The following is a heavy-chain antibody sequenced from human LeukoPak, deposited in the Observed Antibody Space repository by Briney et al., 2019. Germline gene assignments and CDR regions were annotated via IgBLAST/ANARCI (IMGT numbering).Heavy chain of an antibody. V-gene: IGHV4-59*02. Sequence: SETLSLTCSVSGASVSSYYYNWIRQSPGKPLEWIGYIYHGGGANYNPSLSSRVTISVDTSKNHFSLRLNSVTAADTAVYYCARGRGSGNYYKSVLEDWGQGTLVTVSA. CDR1: GASVSSYY. CDR3: ARGRGSGNYYKSVLED. CDR2: IYHGGGA. D-gene: IGHD3-10*01. J-gene: IGHJ4*02.